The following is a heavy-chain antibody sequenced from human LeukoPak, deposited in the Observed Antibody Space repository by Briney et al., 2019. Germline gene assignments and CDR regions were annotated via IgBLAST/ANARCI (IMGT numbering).Heavy chain of an antibody. J-gene: IGHJ4*02. V-gene: IGHV3-48*02. D-gene: IGHD3-10*01. CDR3: ARGLGYFGSGSYYNDY. CDR2: ITTSGNTK. CDR1: GFTFSSYS. Sequence: GGSLRLSCAASGFTFSSYSMDWVRQAPGKGLEWVSYITTSGNTKYYADSVKGRFAISRDNAKNSLYLQMNSLRDEDTAVYYCARGLGYFGSGSYYNDYWGQGTLVTVSS.